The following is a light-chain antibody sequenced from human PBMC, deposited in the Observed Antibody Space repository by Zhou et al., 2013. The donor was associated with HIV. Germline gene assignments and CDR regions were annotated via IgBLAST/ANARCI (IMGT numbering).Light chain of an antibody. V-gene: IGKV1-5*03. Sequence: DIQMTQSPSTLSASVGDRVTITCRASQSITNWLAWYQQKPGKAPKLLIYKASTLESGVPSRFSGSGSATEFTLTINSLQPDDFATYYCQQYYVSWTFGQGTKVEIK. CDR1: QSITNW. CDR2: KAS. J-gene: IGKJ1*01. CDR3: QQYYVSWT.